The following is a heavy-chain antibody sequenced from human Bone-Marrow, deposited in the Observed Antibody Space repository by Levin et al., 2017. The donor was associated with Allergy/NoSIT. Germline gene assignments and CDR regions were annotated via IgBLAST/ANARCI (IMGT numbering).Heavy chain of an antibody. V-gene: IGHV3-23*01. CDR2: ISGRGGST. Sequence: TGGSLRLSCVTSTFTFHNYALSWVRQPPGKGLEWVSAISGRGGSTYYADSVKGRFTISRDNSKNTLYLQMVSLRAEDTAIYYCAKSMRGYSVDAGDWGQGTLVTVSS. CDR1: TFTFHNYA. CDR3: AKSMRGYSVDAGD. D-gene: IGHD5/OR15-5a*01. J-gene: IGHJ4*02.